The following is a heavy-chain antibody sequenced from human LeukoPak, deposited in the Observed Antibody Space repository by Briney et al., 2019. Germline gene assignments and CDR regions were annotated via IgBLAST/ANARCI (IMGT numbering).Heavy chain of an antibody. Sequence: GGSLRLSCAASEFTFSNYAMSWVRQAPGKGLEWVSAISGSGGSTYYADSVKGRFTISRDNGKNTLYLQMNSLRAEDTAVYYCAKSSYGSGSYSDYWGQGTLVTVSS. CDR2: ISGSGGST. CDR3: AKSSYGSGSYSDY. CDR1: EFTFSNYA. V-gene: IGHV3-23*01. D-gene: IGHD3-10*01. J-gene: IGHJ4*02.